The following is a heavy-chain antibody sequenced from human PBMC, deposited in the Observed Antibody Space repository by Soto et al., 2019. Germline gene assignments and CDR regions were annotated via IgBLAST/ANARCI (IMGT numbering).Heavy chain of an antibody. D-gene: IGHD1-26*01. CDR3: ATHYSDWAFDN. V-gene: IGHV4-59*08. Sequence: TSETLSLTCSVSGDSISRYYWSWIRQTPGKGLEWIAYMDYSGNTYYNPSLKSRVTMSRDTSKNHLSLRLSSVTAEDRAIYYCATHYSDWAFDNWGQGTLVTVSS. CDR2: MDYSGNT. J-gene: IGHJ4*02. CDR1: GDSISRYY.